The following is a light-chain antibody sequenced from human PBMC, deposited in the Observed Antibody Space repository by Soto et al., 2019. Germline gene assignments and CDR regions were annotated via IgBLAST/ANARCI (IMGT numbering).Light chain of an antibody. Sequence: DIQMTQSPSTLSASVGDSVTITCRASQSIGSWLAWFQQKPGKAPKVLIYKASRLESGVPSRFSGSGSGTEFTLTISSLQPDDFATYYCQQYNSYSSFGQGTKVEIK. J-gene: IGKJ1*01. CDR2: KAS. CDR1: QSIGSW. CDR3: QQYNSYSS. V-gene: IGKV1-5*03.